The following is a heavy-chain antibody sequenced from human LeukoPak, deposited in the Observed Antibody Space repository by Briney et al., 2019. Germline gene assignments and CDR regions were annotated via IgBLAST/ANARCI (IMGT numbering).Heavy chain of an antibody. CDR2: IYYSGST. CDR1: GGSISSGGYY. V-gene: IGHV4-31*03. J-gene: IGHJ6*04. Sequence: PSQTLSLTCIVSGGSISSGGYYWSWIRQHPGKGLEWIGYIYYSGSTYYNPSLKSRVTISVDTSKNQFSLKLSSVTAADTAVYYCARDFLGDCSSTSCYGSYYYYYGMDVWGKGTTVTVSS. D-gene: IGHD2-2*01. CDR3: ARDFLGDCSSTSCYGSYYYYYGMDV.